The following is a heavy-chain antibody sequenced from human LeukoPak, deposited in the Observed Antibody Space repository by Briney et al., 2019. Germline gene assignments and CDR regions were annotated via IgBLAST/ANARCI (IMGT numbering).Heavy chain of an antibody. CDR1: GFIFSDYY. V-gene: IGHV3-11*04. D-gene: IGHD6-19*01. Sequence: GGSLRLSCAASGFIFSDYYMSWIRQAPGKGLECVSYITESGGTIYYADSVKGRFTISRDNAKDSLYLQMNSLRAEDTAIYYCARAYAPIAVSGYNWFDPWGQGTLVTVSS. CDR3: ARAYAPIAVSGYNWFDP. CDR2: ITESGGTI. J-gene: IGHJ5*02.